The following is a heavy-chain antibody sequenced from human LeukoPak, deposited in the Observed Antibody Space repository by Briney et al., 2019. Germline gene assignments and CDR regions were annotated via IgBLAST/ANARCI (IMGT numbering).Heavy chain of an antibody. D-gene: IGHD4-17*01. CDR3: AKGDYSLTFDY. J-gene: IGHJ4*02. CDR1: GFTFSSYF. V-gene: IGHV3-23*01. Sequence: GGSLRLSCAASGFTFSSYFMSWVRQAPGKGLEWVSAIRGSGGSTYYADSAKGRFTISGDNSKNTLYLQMNSLRAEDTAVYYCAKGDYSLTFDYWGQGTLVTVSS. CDR2: IRGSGGST.